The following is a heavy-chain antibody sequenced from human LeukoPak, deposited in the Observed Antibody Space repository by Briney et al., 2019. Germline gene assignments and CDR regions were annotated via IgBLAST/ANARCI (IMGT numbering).Heavy chain of an antibody. CDR3: ARGEGELELRLVWGDY. J-gene: IGHJ4*02. Sequence: ASVKVSCKASGYTFTSYGISWVRQAPGQGLEWMGWISAYNGNTNYAQELQGRVTMTTDTSTSTAYMELRSLRSDDTAVYYCARGEGELELRLVWGDYWGQGTLVTVSS. D-gene: IGHD1-7*01. V-gene: IGHV1-18*01. CDR1: GYTFTSYG. CDR2: ISAYNGNT.